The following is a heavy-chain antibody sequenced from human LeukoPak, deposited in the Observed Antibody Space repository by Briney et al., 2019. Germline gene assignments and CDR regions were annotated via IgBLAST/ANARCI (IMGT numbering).Heavy chain of an antibody. CDR1: GFTFSDYY. Sequence: PGGSLRLSCAASGFTFSDYYMSWIRQAPGKGLEWVSYISSGTSTIYYADSVKGRFTISRDNAKNSLCLQMNSLRGEDTAVYYCARDNALWWQQLVSDGAFDIWGQGTMVTVSS. CDR2: ISSGTSTI. CDR3: ARDNALWWQQLVSDGAFDI. D-gene: IGHD6-13*01. V-gene: IGHV3-11*04. J-gene: IGHJ3*02.